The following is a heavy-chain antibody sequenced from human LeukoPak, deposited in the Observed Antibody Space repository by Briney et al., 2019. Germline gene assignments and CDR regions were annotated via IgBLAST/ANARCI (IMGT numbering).Heavy chain of an antibody. CDR1: GGSISSYY. J-gene: IGHJ6*02. CDR2: IYTSGST. Sequence: SETLSLTCTVSGGSISSYYWSWLRQPAGKGLEWIGRIYTSGSTNYNPSLKSRVTMSVDTSKNQFSLKLSSVTAADTAVYYCASSVVPAASSRYYYYGMDVWGQGTTVTVSS. V-gene: IGHV4-4*07. CDR3: ASSVVPAASSRYYYYGMDV. D-gene: IGHD2-2*01.